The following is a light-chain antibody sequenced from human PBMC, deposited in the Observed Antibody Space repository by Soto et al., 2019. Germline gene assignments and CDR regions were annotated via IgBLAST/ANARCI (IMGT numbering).Light chain of an antibody. CDR2: GAS. V-gene: IGKV3-15*01. Sequence: ELMMKQSPATLSVSTGARVTLSCRASQSVSIALACYQQTPGQAPRLLIYGASTRATGIPVRFSGSASGTEFTLTISSLQSEDFTVYYCRQYNKWPLTFGQGTKVDIK. CDR3: RQYNKWPLT. CDR1: QSVSIA. J-gene: IGKJ1*01.